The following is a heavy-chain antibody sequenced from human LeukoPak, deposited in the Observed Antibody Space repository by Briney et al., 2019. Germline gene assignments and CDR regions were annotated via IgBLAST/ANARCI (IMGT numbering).Heavy chain of an antibody. V-gene: IGHV3-48*01. D-gene: IGHD5-12*01. CDR1: GFPFSNYS. J-gene: IGHJ4*02. Sequence: PGGSLRLSCATSGFPFSNYSMNWVRQAPGKGLEWVSYISTTATTIYYTDSVKGRFTISRDNAKNSLYLQMNSLRVEDTAVYYCTRDWRNLGYDYWGQGTLVTVSS. CDR3: TRDWRNLGYDY. CDR2: ISTTATTI.